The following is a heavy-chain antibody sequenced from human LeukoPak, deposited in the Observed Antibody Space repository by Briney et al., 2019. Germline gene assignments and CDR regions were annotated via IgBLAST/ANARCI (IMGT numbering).Heavy chain of an antibody. J-gene: IGHJ6*02. CDR2: ISWNSGSI. CDR1: GFTFDDYA. CDR3: AKDTTAAQDYYYYGMDV. D-gene: IGHD6-13*01. V-gene: IGHV3-9*01. Sequence: SLRLSCAASGFTFDDYAMHWVRQAPGKGLEWVSGISWNSGSIGYADSVKGRFTISRDNAKNPLYLQMSSLRAEDTALYYCAKDTTAAQDYYYYGMDVWGQGTTVTVSS.